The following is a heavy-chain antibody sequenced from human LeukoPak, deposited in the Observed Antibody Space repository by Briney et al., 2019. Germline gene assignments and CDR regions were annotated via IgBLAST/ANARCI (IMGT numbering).Heavy chain of an antibody. CDR1: GNYW. V-gene: IGHV3-74*01. Sequence: PGGSLRLSCAASGNYWMHWVRQAPGKGLVWVSHINSDGSWTSYADSVKGRFTISKDNAKNTVYLQMNSLRVEDTAFYYRAKDNRRHYTSGPNPDSLHWGQGALVTVSS. J-gene: IGHJ4*02. CDR3: AKDNRRHYTSGPNPDSLH. D-gene: IGHD6-19*01. CDR2: INSDGSWT.